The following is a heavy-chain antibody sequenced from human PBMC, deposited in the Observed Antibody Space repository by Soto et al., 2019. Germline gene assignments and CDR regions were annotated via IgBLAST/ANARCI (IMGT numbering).Heavy chain of an antibody. Sequence: LRLSCGASGFMFRNYGIHWVRQAPGKGLEWVASISYDDGGYKYYADSVQGRFTVSRDNSKNTLYLQMNSLGVEDTAVYYCAKDRSGWDFNYYFDYWGQGTVVTVSS. J-gene: IGHJ4*02. CDR3: AKDRSGWDFNYYFDY. D-gene: IGHD6-19*01. V-gene: IGHV3-30*18. CDR1: GFMFRNYG. CDR2: ISYDDGGYK.